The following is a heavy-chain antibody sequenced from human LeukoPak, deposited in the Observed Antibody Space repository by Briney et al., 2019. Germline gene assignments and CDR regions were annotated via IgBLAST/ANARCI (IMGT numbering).Heavy chain of an antibody. CDR1: GFTFGDYA. D-gene: IGHD4-17*01. J-gene: IGHJ4*02. V-gene: IGHV3-49*04. Sequence: GGSLRLSCTASGFTFGDYAMSWVRQAPGKGLEWVGFIRSKAYGGTTEYAAPVKGRFTISRDDSKSIAYLQMNSLKTEDTAVYYCTRGPLYGDYRFDYWGQGTLVTVSS. CDR2: IRSKAYGGTT. CDR3: TRGPLYGDYRFDY.